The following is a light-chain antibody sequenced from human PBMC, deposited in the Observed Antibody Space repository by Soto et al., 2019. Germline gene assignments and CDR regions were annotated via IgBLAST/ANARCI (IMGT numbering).Light chain of an antibody. J-gene: IGKJ5*01. CDR2: GAS. V-gene: IGKV3-20*01. CDR3: QQYGSSPIN. Sequence: EIVLTQSPGTLSLSPGEIATLSRRASQSVSGSYLAWYQQKPGQAPRLLIYGASSRATGIPDRLSGSGSGTDFTLTISRLEPEDFAVYYCQQYGSSPINFGQGTRLEIK. CDR1: QSVSGSY.